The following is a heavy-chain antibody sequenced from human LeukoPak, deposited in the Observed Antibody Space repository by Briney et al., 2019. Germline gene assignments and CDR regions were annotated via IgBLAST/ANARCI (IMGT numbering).Heavy chain of an antibody. CDR1: GGTFSSYA. CDR2: IIPIFGTA. J-gene: IGHJ4*02. D-gene: IGHD5-12*01. Sequence: GASVKVSCKASGGTFSSYAISWVRQAPGQGLEWMGGIIPIFGTANYAQKFQGRVTITADESTSTAYMELSSLRSEDTAVYYCARRGNSGYSGYDDKIFDYWGQGTLVTVSS. CDR3: ARRGNSGYSGYDDKIFDY. V-gene: IGHV1-69*13.